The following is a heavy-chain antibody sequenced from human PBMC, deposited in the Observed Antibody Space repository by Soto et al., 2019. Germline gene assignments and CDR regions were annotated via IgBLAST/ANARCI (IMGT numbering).Heavy chain of an antibody. D-gene: IGHD3-10*01. Sequence: ASVKVSCKASGYTFTSYAMHWVRQAPGQRLEWMGWINAGNGNTKYSQKFQGRFTISRDNAKNSLYLQMDSLRAEDTAVYYCVRAPYGFTSWFDSWGQGTLVTVSS. J-gene: IGHJ5*01. V-gene: IGHV1-3*01. CDR3: VRAPYGFTSWFDS. CDR2: INAGNGNT. CDR1: GYTFTSYA.